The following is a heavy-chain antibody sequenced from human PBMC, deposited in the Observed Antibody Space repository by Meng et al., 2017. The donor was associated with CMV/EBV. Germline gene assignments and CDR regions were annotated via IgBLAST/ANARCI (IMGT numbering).Heavy chain of an antibody. D-gene: IGHD2-2*01. CDR3: ARAGGYANWFDP. Sequence: SVKVSCKASGGTFSSYTISWVRQAPGQGLEWMGRIIPILGIANYAQKFQGRVTITADKSTSTAYMELSSLRSEDTAVYYCARAGGYANWFDPWGQGTLVTVSS. J-gene: IGHJ5*02. CDR1: GGTFSSYT. CDR2: IIPILGIA. V-gene: IGHV1-69*02.